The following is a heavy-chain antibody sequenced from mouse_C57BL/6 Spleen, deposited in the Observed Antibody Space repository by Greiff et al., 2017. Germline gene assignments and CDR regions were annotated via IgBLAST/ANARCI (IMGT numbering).Heavy chain of an antibody. J-gene: IGHJ2*01. CDR1: GYTFTSYG. V-gene: IGHV1-81*01. CDR3: AREEIYDGYSYYFDY. Sequence: QVHVKQSGAELARPGASVKLSCKASGYTFTSYGISWVKQRTGQGLEWIGEIYPRSGNTYYNEKFKGKATLTADKSSSTAYMELRSLTSEDSAVYFCAREEIYDGYSYYFDYWGQGTTLTVSS. D-gene: IGHD2-3*01. CDR2: IYPRSGNT.